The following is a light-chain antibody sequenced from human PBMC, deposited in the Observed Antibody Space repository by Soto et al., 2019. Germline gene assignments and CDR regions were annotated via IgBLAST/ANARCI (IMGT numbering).Light chain of an antibody. CDR1: SSSIGAGYD. CDR2: GNS. V-gene: IGLV1-40*01. Sequence: QSVLTQPPSVSGAPGQRVIISCTGSSSSIGAGYDVHWYQQLPGTAPKLLIYGNSNRPSRVPDRFSGSRSGTSASLAITGLQADDEADYYCQSYDSSLSGYVFGTGTKVTVL. J-gene: IGLJ1*01. CDR3: QSYDSSLSGYV.